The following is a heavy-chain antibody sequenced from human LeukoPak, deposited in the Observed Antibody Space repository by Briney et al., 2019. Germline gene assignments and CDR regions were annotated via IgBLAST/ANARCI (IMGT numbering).Heavy chain of an antibody. J-gene: IGHJ5*02. D-gene: IGHD6-13*01. CDR1: GYTFTNYG. CDR2: ISVYNGNT. V-gene: IGHV1-18*01. Sequence: ASVKVSCKASGYTFTNYGISWVRQAPGQGLEWMGWISVYNGNTNYAQKFQGRVTITADESTSTAYMELSSLRSEDTAVYYCAREKAAGPYNWFDPWGQGTLVTVSS. CDR3: AREKAAGPYNWFDP.